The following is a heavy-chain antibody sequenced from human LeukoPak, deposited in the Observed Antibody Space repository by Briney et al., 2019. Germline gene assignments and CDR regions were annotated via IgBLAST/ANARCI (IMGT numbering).Heavy chain of an antibody. D-gene: IGHD5-12*01. CDR3: AGAEWLRLGYPDY. J-gene: IGHJ4*02. V-gene: IGHV1-69*01. Sequence: AASVKVSCKASGGTFSSYAISWVRQAPGQGLEWMGGIIPIFGTANYAQKFQGRVTITADESTSTAYMELSSLRSEDTAVYYCAGAEWLRLGYPDYWGQGTLVTVSS. CDR1: GGTFSSYA. CDR2: IIPIFGTA.